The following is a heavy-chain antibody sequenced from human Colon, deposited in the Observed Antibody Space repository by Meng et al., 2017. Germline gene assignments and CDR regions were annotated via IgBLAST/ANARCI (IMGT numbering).Heavy chain of an antibody. Sequence: VQLQGAGPGLVKPSGPLSSPCAVSGTSISRSNWWTWVRQAPGKGLEWIGEIYHIGSTNYNPSLKSRVTILVDESKNEFSLKLTSVTAANTAVYYCARENDSGNSYDHWGRGTLVTVSS. CDR2: IYHIGST. V-gene: IGHV4-4*02. J-gene: IGHJ4*02. CDR1: GTSISRSNW. CDR3: ARENDSGNSYDH. D-gene: IGHD3-10*01.